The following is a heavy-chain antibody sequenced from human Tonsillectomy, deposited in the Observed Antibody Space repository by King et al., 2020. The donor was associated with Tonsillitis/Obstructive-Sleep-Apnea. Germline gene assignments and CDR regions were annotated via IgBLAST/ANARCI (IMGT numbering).Heavy chain of an antibody. Sequence: VQLVESGAEVKKPGSSVKVSCKASGGTFSTHTISWVRQAPGQGLEWMGGIIPIVGIATYAQKFQGRVTITADKPSNTAYMELSSLRAEDTAIYYCAELYCSSTSCNTGLDVWGQGTTVTVSS. CDR1: GGTFSTHT. CDR2: IIPIVGIA. V-gene: IGHV1-69*10. CDR3: AELYCSSTSCNTGLDV. D-gene: IGHD2-2*02. J-gene: IGHJ6*02.